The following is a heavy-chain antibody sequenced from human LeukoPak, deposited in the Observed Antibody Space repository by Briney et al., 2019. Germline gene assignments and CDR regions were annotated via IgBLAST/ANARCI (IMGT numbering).Heavy chain of an antibody. J-gene: IGHJ4*02. CDR1: GFTFSSYA. D-gene: IGHD3-9*01. CDR2: ISGSGGST. V-gene: IGHV3-23*01. Sequence: PGGSLRLSCAASGFTFSSYAMSWVRQAPGKGLEWVSAISGSGGSTYYADSVKGRFTISRDNSKNTLYLQMNNLRAEDTAVYYCAKVYILTGYFDYWGQGTLVTVSS. CDR3: AKVYILTGYFDY.